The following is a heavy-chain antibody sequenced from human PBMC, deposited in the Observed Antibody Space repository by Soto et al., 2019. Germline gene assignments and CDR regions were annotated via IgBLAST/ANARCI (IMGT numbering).Heavy chain of an antibody. J-gene: IGHJ4*02. CDR1: GYTFTSYG. CDR2: INAYNANT. CDR3: ARDPVAGTYFDY. V-gene: IGHV1-18*01. D-gene: IGHD6-19*01. Sequence: ASVKVSCKASGYTFTSYGISWVRQAPGQGLEWMGWINAYNANTNYAQKLQGRVTMTTDTSTSTAYMELRSLRSDGTAVYYCARDPVAGTYFDYWGQGTLVTVSS.